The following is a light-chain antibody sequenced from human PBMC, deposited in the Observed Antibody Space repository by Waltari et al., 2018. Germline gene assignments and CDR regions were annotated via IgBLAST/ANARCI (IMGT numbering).Light chain of an antibody. CDR2: EVS. CDR1: SSDVGSYNH. Sequence: QSALTQPASVSGFPGQSITIPCTGSSSDVGSYNHVSWYQQRPNTAPEVIIFEVSKRPSGLSNRFSGSKSGNTASLTISGLQAEDEADYYCCSYAGSSSFVIFGGGTKLTVL. J-gene: IGLJ2*01. CDR3: CSYAGSSSFVI. V-gene: IGLV2-23*02.